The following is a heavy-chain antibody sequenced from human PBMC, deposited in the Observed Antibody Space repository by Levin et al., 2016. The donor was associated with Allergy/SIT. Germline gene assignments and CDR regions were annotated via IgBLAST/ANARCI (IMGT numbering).Heavy chain of an antibody. D-gene: IGHD6-6*01. CDR1: GGSFSGYY. J-gene: IGHJ4*02. CDR2: MNQSGGT. Sequence: SETLSLTCAVYGGSFSGYYWSWIRQPPGKGLEWIGEMNQSGGTDYNPSLKSRVSMSVDTSKNQFSLRLTSVSAADSAVYYCARGGIGPRLSHWGQGALVTVSS. CDR3: ARGGIGPRLSH. V-gene: IGHV4-34*01.